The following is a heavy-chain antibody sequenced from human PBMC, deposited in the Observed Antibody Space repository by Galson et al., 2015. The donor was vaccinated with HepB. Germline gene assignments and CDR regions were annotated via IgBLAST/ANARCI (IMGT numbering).Heavy chain of an antibody. D-gene: IGHD3-3*01. J-gene: IGHJ4*02. CDR2: ISAYNGNT. CDR1: GYTFTSYG. CDR3: ARDEFQDNDFWSGYYDY. V-gene: IGHV1-18*04. Sequence: SVKVSCKASGYTFTSYGISWVRQAPGQGLEWMGWISAYNGNTNYAQKLQGRVTMTTDTSTSTAYMELRSLRSDDTAVYYCARDEFQDNDFWSGYYDYWGQGTLVTVSS.